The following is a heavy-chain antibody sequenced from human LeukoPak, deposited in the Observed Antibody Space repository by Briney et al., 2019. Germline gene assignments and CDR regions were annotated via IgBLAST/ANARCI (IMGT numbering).Heavy chain of an antibody. CDR3: ARGEGSMVRGVITSGAFDI. CDR2: IYPGDSDT. V-gene: IGHV5-51*01. D-gene: IGHD3-10*01. CDR1: GYSFTTYW. J-gene: IGHJ3*02. Sequence: GESLKISCKGSGYSFTTYWIGWVRQMPGKGLEWMGIIYPGDSDTRYSPSFQGQVTISADKSISTAYLQWSSLKASDTAMYYCARGEGSMVRGVITSGAFDIWGQGTMVTVSS.